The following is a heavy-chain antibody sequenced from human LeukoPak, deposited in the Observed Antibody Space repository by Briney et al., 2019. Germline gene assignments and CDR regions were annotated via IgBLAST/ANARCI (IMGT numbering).Heavy chain of an antibody. J-gene: IGHJ4*02. Sequence: GGCLRLSCEASGFTFSSYWMSWVRQTPGKGLEWVANIKHDGSEKYYVDSVKGRFTVSRDNAKNSLYLQMNSLRVEDTAVYFCTRGSTGYWSQESLGTVSS. D-gene: IGHD1-1*01. CDR1: GFTFSSYW. V-gene: IGHV3-7*04. CDR3: TRGSTGY. CDR2: IKHDGSEK.